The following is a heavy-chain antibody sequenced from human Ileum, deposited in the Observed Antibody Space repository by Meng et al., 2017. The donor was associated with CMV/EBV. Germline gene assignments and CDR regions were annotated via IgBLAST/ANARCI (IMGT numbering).Heavy chain of an antibody. J-gene: IGHJ4*02. CDR2: ISRSSSYI. Sequence: GGSLRLSCAASGFTFSDYTMNWVRQAPGKGLEWVASISRSSSYIYYADSVRGRFTISRDNPKNSLYLQMNSLRAEDTAVYYCARETEDIVSTIHFDSWGQGTLVTVSS. D-gene: IGHD5/OR15-5a*01. V-gene: IGHV3-21*01. CDR1: GFTFSDYT. CDR3: ARETEDIVSTIHFDS.